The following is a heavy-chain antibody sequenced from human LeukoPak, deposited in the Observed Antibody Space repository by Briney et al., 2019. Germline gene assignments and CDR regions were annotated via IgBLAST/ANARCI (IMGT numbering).Heavy chain of an antibody. V-gene: IGHV4-34*01. J-gene: IGHJ2*01. Sequence: EPSETLSLTCAVYGGSFRGFFWTWIRQPPGKGLEWIGEINHSGSTNYNPSLRSRVTILVDTSKNQFSLKLSSVTVADTAVYYCARHQGVVDLWGRGSLVTVSS. CDR3: ARHQGVVDL. D-gene: IGHD3-3*01. CDR2: INHSGST. CDR1: GGSFRGFF.